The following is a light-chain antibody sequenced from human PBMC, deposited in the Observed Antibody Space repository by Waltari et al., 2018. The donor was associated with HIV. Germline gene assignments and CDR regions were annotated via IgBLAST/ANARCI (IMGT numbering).Light chain of an antibody. CDR1: KLGDKY. CDR3: QAWDSSTVV. V-gene: IGLV3-1*01. J-gene: IGLJ2*01. CDR2: QDS. Sequence: SYELTQPPSVSVSPGQTASITCSGDKLGDKYACWYNQKPGQSPVLVIYQDSKRPSGIPERFSGSNSGNTATLTISGTQAMDEADYYCQAWDSSTVVFGGGTKLTVL.